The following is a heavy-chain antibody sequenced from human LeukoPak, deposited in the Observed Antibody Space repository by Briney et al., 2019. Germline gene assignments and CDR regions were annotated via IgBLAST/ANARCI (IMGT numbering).Heavy chain of an antibody. CDR1: GFTFDDYN. J-gene: IGHJ5*02. Sequence: GGSLRLSCAASGFTFDDYNMIWVRQTPGKGLEWVSLITWDGGETFYADSVQGRFTISRDNTRDSLYLHMTSLKVEDTAFYYCVKDNFYDSNLSDPWGPGTLVTVSS. CDR3: VKDNFYDSNLSDP. CDR2: ITWDGGET. D-gene: IGHD3-22*01. V-gene: IGHV3-43*01.